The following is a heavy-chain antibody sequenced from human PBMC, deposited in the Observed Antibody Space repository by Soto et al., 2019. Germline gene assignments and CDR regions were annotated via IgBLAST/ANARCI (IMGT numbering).Heavy chain of an antibody. V-gene: IGHV3-23*01. D-gene: IGHD2-2*01. CDR1: GFTFSSYA. CDR2: ISGSGGGT. J-gene: IGHJ4*02. CDR3: AKERSGTSCQDY. Sequence: GGSLRLSCAASGFTFSSYAVSWVRQAPGKGVEWVSAISGSGGGTYYADSVKGRFTISRDNSKNTLYLQVNSLRAEDTAVYYCAKERSGTSCQDYWGQGTLVTVSS.